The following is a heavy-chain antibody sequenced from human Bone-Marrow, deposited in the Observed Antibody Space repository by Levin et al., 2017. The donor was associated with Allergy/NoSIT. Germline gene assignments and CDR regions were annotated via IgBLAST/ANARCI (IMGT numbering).Heavy chain of an antibody. Sequence: GESLKISCAASGFTFSAFGMHWVRQAPGRGLEWVAVVSHDGSHRVYADSVKAQFTISRDNSKKIHYLQMDSLGPEDTAVYYCSRDRGEWGQFYLDSWGQGILVTVSS. V-gene: IGHV3-33*01. CDR3: SRDRGEWGQFYLDS. CDR1: GFTFSAFG. J-gene: IGHJ4*02. D-gene: IGHD1-26*01. CDR2: VSHDGSHR.